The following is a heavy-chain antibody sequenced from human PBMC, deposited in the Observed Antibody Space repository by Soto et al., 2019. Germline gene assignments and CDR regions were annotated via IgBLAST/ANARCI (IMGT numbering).Heavy chain of an antibody. CDR3: ARSYSSGWYYYYYGMDV. CDR2: IWYDGSNK. J-gene: IGHJ6*02. CDR1: GFTFSSYG. D-gene: IGHD6-19*01. Sequence: GGSLRLSCAASGFTFSSYGMHWVRQAPGKGLEWVAVIWYDGSNKYYADSVKGRFTISRDNSKNTLYLQMNSLRAEDTAVYYCARSYSSGWYYYYYGMDVRGQGTTVTVSS. V-gene: IGHV3-33*01.